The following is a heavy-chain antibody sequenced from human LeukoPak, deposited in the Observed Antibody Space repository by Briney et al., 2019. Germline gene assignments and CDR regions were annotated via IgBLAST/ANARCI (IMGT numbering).Heavy chain of an antibody. CDR1: GGSISGYY. V-gene: IGHV4-59*01. Sequence: SETLSLTCTVSGGSISGYYGNWIRQPPGKGLEWIGYVYYSGSTNYNPSLKSRVTISVDTSKNQFSLKLSSVTAADTAVYYCARGHSGRGGLDPWGQGTLVTVSS. CDR3: ARGHSGRGGLDP. D-gene: IGHD3-16*01. J-gene: IGHJ5*02. CDR2: VYYSGST.